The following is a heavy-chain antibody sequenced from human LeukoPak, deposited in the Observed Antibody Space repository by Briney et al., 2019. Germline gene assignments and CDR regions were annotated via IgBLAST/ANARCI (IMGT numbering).Heavy chain of an antibody. CDR2: TYYRSKWYN. V-gene: IGHV6-1*01. J-gene: IGHJ6*02. CDR3: ARGKSKRLDV. Sequence: SQTLSLTCAISGDSVSSNSGTWNWIRQSPSRGLEWLGRTYYRSKWYNGYAVSVQSRITINPDTSKNHFSLQLSSVTPEDTAVYFCARGKSKRLDVWGQGTTVTVSS. D-gene: IGHD5/OR15-5a*01. CDR1: GDSVSSNSGT.